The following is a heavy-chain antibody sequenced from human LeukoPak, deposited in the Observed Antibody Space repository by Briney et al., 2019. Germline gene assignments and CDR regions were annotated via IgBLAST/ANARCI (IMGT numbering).Heavy chain of an antibody. CDR2: IKQDGSEK. V-gene: IGHV3-7*01. CDR1: GFTFSSYW. D-gene: IGHD3-10*01. CDR3: ARDQFGESLDY. Sequence: GGSLRLSCAASGFTFSSYWMSWVRQAPGKGLEWVANIKQDGSEKYYVDSVKGRFTISIDNAKNSLYLQMNSLRAEDTAVYYCARDQFGESLDYWGQGTLVTVSS. J-gene: IGHJ4*02.